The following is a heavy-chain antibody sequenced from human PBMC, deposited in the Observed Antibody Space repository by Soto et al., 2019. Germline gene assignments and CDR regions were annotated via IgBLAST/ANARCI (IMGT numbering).Heavy chain of an antibody. CDR3: ARDSDFWSGYYYYYYYMDV. CDR1: GGTFSSYT. Sequence: SVKVSCKASGGTFSSYTISWVRQAPGQGLEWMGRIIPILGIANYAQKFQGRVTITADKSTSTAYMELSSLRSEDTAVYYCARDSDFWSGYYYYYYYMDVWGKGTTVTV. J-gene: IGHJ6*03. D-gene: IGHD3-3*01. CDR2: IIPILGIA. V-gene: IGHV1-69*04.